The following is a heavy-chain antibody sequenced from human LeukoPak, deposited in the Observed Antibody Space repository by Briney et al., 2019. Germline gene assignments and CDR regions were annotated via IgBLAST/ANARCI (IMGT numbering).Heavy chain of an antibody. D-gene: IGHD1-26*01. CDR2: IIPIFGTA. V-gene: IGHV1-69*01. Sequence: GASVKVSCKASGGTFSSYAISWVRQAPGQGLEWMGGIIPIFGTANYAQKFQGRVTITADESTSTAYMELSSLRSEGTAVYYCARGGRGAETRGFDYWGQGTLVTVSS. CDR3: ARGGRGAETRGFDY. J-gene: IGHJ4*02. CDR1: GGTFSSYA.